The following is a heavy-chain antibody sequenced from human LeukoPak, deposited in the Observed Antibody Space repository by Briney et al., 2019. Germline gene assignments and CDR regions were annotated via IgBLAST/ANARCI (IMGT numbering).Heavy chain of an antibody. CDR2: IYPGDSDT. CDR1: GYSFTTYW. D-gene: IGHD2-21*01. J-gene: IGHJ4*02. Sequence: GESLKISCKGSGYSFTTYWIGWVRQMPGKGLEWMGIIYPGDSDTRYSPSFEGQVTISADKSISTAYLQWSSLKASDTAMYYCARRDPDCGGDCYFDYWGQGTLVTVSS. CDR3: ARRDPDCGGDCYFDY. V-gene: IGHV5-51*01.